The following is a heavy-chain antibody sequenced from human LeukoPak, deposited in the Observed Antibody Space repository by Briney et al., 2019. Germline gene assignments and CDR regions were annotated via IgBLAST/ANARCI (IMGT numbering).Heavy chain of an antibody. CDR2: INHSGST. CDR3: ARLRAVAGRTGNWFDP. CDR1: GGSFSGYY. V-gene: IGHV4-34*01. D-gene: IGHD6-19*01. Sequence: SETLSLTCAVYGGSFSGYYWSWIRQPPGKGLEWIGEINHSGSTNYNPSLKSRVTISVDTSKNQFSLKLSSVTAADTAVYYCARLRAVAGRTGNWFDPWGQGTLVTVSS. J-gene: IGHJ5*02.